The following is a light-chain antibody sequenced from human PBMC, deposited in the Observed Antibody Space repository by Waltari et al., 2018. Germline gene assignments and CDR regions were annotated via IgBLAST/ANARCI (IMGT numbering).Light chain of an antibody. CDR2: KSF. V-gene: IGKV1-5*03. Sequence: DIQMTQSPSTLSASVGDRVTITCRASQSISNYLAWYQQKPGKAPKVLIYKSFSLQSGVPSRFSGSGSETEFTLTISILQPDDFATYYCQQYNLSPYTFGQGTTLEI. J-gene: IGKJ2*01. CDR1: QSISNY. CDR3: QQYNLSPYT.